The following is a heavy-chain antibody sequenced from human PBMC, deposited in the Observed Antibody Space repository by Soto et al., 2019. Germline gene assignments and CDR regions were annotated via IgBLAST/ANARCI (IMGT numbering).Heavy chain of an antibody. CDR1: AFTLSSYS. CDR3: ARDNPRSPGWDV. Sequence: ESGGGLVQPGGSLRLSCEASAFTLSSYSMNWTRQAPGQGLEWVSYISSSSTTIYYADSVKGRFTISRDNAKNSLYLQMNSLRDEDTAVYYCARDNPRSPGWDVWGQGTTVTVSS. V-gene: IGHV3-48*02. CDR2: ISSSSTTI. J-gene: IGHJ6*02.